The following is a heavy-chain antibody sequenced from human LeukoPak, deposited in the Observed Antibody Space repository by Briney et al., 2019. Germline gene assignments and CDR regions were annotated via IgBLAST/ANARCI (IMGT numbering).Heavy chain of an antibody. CDR2: ISYDGSNK. Sequence: GGSLRLSCAASGFTFSSYAMHWVRQAPGKGLEWVAVISYDGSNKYYADSVKGRFTISRDNSKNTLYLQMNSLRAEDTAVYYCAREFISRLGIYYYYYYMDVWGKGTTVTVSS. CDR3: AREFISRLGIYYYYYYMDV. J-gene: IGHJ6*03. V-gene: IGHV3-30-3*01. CDR1: GFTFSSYA. D-gene: IGHD7-27*01.